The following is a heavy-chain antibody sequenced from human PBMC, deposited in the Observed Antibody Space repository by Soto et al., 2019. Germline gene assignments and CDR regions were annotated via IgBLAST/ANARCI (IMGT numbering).Heavy chain of an antibody. D-gene: IGHD2-21*02. J-gene: IGHJ4*02. CDR3: ARDFQAYCGGDCYADN. CDR2: INPNSGGT. Sequence: ASVKVSCKASGYTFTGYYMHWVRQAPGQGLEWMGWINPNSGGTNYAQKFQGWVTMTRDTSISTAYMELSRLRSDDTAVYYCARDFQAYCGGDCYADNWGQETLVNVSS. CDR1: GYTFTGYY. V-gene: IGHV1-2*04.